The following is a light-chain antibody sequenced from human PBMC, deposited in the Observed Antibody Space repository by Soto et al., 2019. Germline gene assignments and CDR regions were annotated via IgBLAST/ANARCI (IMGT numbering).Light chain of an antibody. CDR3: QQYGNSPLT. Sequence: EIVLTQSPGTLSLSPGERATLSCRASQSVSSTYLAWYQQKPGQAPRLLTYGASGRATGIPDRFSGSGSGTDFTLTISRLEPEDFAVYYCQQYGNSPLTFGQGTRLEIK. CDR1: QSVSSTY. V-gene: IGKV3-20*01. J-gene: IGKJ5*01. CDR2: GAS.